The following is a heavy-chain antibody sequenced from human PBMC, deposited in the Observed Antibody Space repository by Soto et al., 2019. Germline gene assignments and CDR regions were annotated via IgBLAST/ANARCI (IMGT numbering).Heavy chain of an antibody. V-gene: IGHV4-31*03. CDR2: IYYSGST. D-gene: IGHD4-17*01. CDR1: GGSISSGGYY. J-gene: IGHJ6*02. CDR3: ARERDYGDTYGMDV. Sequence: PSETLSLTCTVSGGSISSGGYYWSWIRQHPGKGLEWIGYIYYSGSTYYNPSLKSRVTISVDTSKNQFSLKLSSVTAADTAVYYCARERDYGDTYGMDVWGQGTTVTVSS.